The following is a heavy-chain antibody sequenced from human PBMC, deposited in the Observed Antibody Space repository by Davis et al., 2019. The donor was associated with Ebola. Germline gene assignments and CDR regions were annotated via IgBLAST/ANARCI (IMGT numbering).Heavy chain of an antibody. J-gene: IGHJ6*03. CDR2: INPNSGGT. CDR3: ARGEAVYYYYMDV. V-gene: IGHV1-2*02. Sequence: ASVKVSCKVSGYTLTELSMHWVRQAPGQGLEWMGWINPNSGGTNYAQKFQGRVTMTRDTSISTAYMELSRLRSDDTAVYYCARGEAVYYYYMDVWGKGTTVTVSS. CDR1: GYTLTELS.